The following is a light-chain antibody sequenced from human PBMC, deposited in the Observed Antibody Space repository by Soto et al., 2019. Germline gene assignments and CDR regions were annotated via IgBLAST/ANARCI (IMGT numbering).Light chain of an antibody. CDR2: AVS. V-gene: IGKV1-6*01. CDR3: LQDYNDPWT. J-gene: IGKJ1*01. CDR1: QNIRND. Sequence: AIQMTQSPSSLSASVGDRVTITCRASQNIRNDLGWYQQKPGKAPKLLIYAVSNLQDGVPSRFSGSGSGTDFTLTISGLQAEDFATYYCLQDYNDPWTFGQGTKVEIK.